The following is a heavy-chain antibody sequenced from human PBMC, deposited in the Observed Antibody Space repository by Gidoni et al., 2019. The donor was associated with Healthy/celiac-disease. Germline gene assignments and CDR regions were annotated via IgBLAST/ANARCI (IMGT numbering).Heavy chain of an antibody. Sequence: EVQLLESGGGLVQPGGYLRVSCAAYGFTFSSYAMSWVRQAPGKGLEWVSAISGSGGSTYYADSVKGRFTISRDNSKNTLYLQMNSLRAEDTAVYYCAKDRVVPAAPDYWGQGTLVTVSS. CDR3: AKDRVVPAAPDY. CDR2: ISGSGGST. D-gene: IGHD2-2*01. V-gene: IGHV3-23*01. CDR1: GFTFSSYA. J-gene: IGHJ4*02.